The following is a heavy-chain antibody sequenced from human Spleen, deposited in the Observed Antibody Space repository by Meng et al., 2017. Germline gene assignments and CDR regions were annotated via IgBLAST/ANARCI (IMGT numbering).Heavy chain of an antibody. J-gene: IGHJ6*02. Sequence: SETLSLTCTVSGGSVSSGSYYWSWIRQPPGKGLEWIGYIYYSGSTNYNPSLKSRVTISVDTSKNQFSLKLSSVTAADTAVYYCARGAVDSSSWYHYYYGMDVWGQGTMVTVSS. CDR2: IYYSGST. CDR1: GGSVSSGSYY. CDR3: ARGAVDSSSWYHYYYGMDV. V-gene: IGHV4-61*01. D-gene: IGHD6-13*01.